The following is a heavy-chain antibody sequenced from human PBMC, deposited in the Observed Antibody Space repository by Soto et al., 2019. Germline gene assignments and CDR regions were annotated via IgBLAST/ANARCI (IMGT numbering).Heavy chain of an antibody. CDR1: GDSIGSFNKY. CDR3: ARVPSPFDFYYAMDV. CDR2: IFSSGTT. V-gene: IGHV4-30-4*02. Sequence: SDTLSLTCTVSGDSIGSFNKYWSWIRQAPGKGLEWIGYIFSSGTTYYNPSLKSRLTMSLDTSQNQFSLKLNSVTAADTAVYFCARVPSPFDFYYAMDVWGQGTTVTVSS. J-gene: IGHJ6*02. D-gene: IGHD3-16*01.